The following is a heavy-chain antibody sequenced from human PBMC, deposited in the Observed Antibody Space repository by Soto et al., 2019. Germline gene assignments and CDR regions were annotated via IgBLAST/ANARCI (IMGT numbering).Heavy chain of an antibody. CDR1: GFTFSSYA. D-gene: IGHD1-7*01. CDR2: ISGSGGST. Sequence: GGSLRLSCAASGFTFSSYAMSWVRQAPGKGLEWVSAISGSGGSTYYADSVKGRFTISRDNSKNTLYLQMNSLRAEDTAVYYWARGGFKWNYLVFDYWGQGTLVTVSS. J-gene: IGHJ4*02. CDR3: ARGGFKWNYLVFDY. V-gene: IGHV3-23*01.